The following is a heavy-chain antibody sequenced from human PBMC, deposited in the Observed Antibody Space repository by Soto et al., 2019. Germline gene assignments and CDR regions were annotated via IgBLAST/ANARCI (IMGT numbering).Heavy chain of an antibody. Sequence: SETLSLTCTVSGGSISSGGYSWTWIRQSPGKGLEWIGYTYQSGSAYYNPSLKSRVTISVDRSKNQFSLSLTSVTAADTAVYYCARDYYGMDVWGQGTTVTVSS. V-gene: IGHV4-30-2*06. CDR3: ARDYYGMDV. CDR2: TYQSGSA. J-gene: IGHJ6*02. CDR1: GGSISSGGYS.